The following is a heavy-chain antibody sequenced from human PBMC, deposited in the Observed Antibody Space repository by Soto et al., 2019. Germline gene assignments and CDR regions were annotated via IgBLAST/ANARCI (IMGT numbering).Heavy chain of an antibody. Sequence: PSETLSLTCAVSGYSISSGYYWGWIRQPPGKGLEWIGSISYSGGTYYNSSLRSRVTISIDTSKNQFSLKLSSVTAADTAVYYCARRDMWYYDRSGYSPFDSWGQGALVTVSS. CDR2: ISYSGGT. V-gene: IGHV4-38-2*01. D-gene: IGHD3-22*01. CDR1: GYSISSGYY. CDR3: ARRDMWYYDRSGYSPFDS. J-gene: IGHJ4*02.